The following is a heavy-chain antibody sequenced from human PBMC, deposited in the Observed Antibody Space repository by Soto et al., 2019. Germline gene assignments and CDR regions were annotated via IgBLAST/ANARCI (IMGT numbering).Heavy chain of an antibody. J-gene: IGHJ5*02. CDR2: IIPIAAIA. Sequence: QVQLVQSGAEVKKPGSSVKVSCKASGGTFSRYTINWVQQAPGQGLEWMGRIIPIAAIANYTQKFQGRVTISVDKSSTTAYMELSSLRSDDTAVYYCARGSTIVRGAPSWFDPWGQGTLVTVSS. V-gene: IGHV1-69*02. CDR1: GGTFSRYT. CDR3: ARGSTIVRGAPSWFDP. D-gene: IGHD3-10*01.